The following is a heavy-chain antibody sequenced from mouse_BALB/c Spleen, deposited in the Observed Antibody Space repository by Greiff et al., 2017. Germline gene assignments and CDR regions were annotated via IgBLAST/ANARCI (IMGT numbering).Heavy chain of an antibody. V-gene: IGHV14-3*02. CDR1: GFNIKDTY. J-gene: IGHJ3*01. D-gene: IGHD2-3*01. Sequence: EVQLQESGAELVKPGASVKLSCTASGFNIKDTYMHWVKQRPEQGLEWIGRIDPANGNTKYDPKFQGKATITADTSSNTAYLQLSSLTSEDTAVYYCAGGWGDRYVTWGQGTLVTVSA. CDR3: AGGWGDRYVT. CDR2: IDPANGNT.